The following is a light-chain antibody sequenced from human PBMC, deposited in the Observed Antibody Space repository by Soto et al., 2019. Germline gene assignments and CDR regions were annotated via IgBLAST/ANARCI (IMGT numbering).Light chain of an antibody. Sequence: QSVLTQPASVSGSPGQSITISCTGTSIDVGGYNYVSWYQHHPGKAPKLMIFDVSNRPSGVSNRFSGSKSGNTASLTISGLQPEDEADYYSSSYTTSNTRQIVFGTGTKVTVL. V-gene: IGLV2-14*03. CDR1: SIDVGGYNY. CDR2: DVS. J-gene: IGLJ1*01. CDR3: SSYTTSNTRQIV.